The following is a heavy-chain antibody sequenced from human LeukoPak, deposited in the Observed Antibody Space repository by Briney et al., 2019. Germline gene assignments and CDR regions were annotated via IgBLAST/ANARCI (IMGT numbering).Heavy chain of an antibody. Sequence: PSETLSLTCAVSGGSISSSNWWSWVRQPPGKGLEWIGEIYHSGSTNYNPSLKSRVTISVDKSKNQFSLKLSSVTAADTAVYYCARERGLNYYDSSGYAYWGQGTLVTVSP. V-gene: IGHV4-4*02. CDR3: ARERGLNYYDSSGYAY. CDR1: GGSISSSNW. D-gene: IGHD3-22*01. J-gene: IGHJ4*01. CDR2: IYHSGST.